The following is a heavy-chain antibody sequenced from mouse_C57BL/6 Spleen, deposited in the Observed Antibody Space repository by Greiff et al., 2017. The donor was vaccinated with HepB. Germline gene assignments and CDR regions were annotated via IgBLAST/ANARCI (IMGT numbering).Heavy chain of an antibody. Sequence: QVQLQQPGAELVKPGASVKMSCKASGYTFTSYWITWVKQRPGQGLEWIGDIYPGSGSTNYNEKIKSKATLTVDTSSSTAYIQLNSLTSKGTAVYYYESSYADYDYSAMDYWGQGTSVTVSS. CDR1: GYTFTSYW. CDR3: ESSYADYDYSAMDY. CDR2: IYPGSGST. V-gene: IGHV1-55*01. D-gene: IGHD2-4*01. J-gene: IGHJ4*01.